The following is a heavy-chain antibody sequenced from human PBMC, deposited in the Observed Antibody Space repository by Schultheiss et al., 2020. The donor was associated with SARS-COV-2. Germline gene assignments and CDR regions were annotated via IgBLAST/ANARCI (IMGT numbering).Heavy chain of an antibody. CDR3: ATTIFSYMDV. J-gene: IGHJ6*03. Sequence: GESLKISCKGSGYSFTSYWIGWVRQMPGKGLEWMGRIDPSDSYTNYSPSFQGHVTISADKSISTAYLQWSSLKASDTAMYYCATTIFSYMDVWGKGTTVTVSS. CDR2: IDPSDSYT. D-gene: IGHD3-3*01. CDR1: GYSFTSYW. V-gene: IGHV5-10-1*01.